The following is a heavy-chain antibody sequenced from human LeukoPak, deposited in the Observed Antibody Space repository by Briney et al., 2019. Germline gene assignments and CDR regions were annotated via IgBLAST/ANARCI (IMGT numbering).Heavy chain of an antibody. CDR3: ARAESYDFWSGYFGYFDY. CDR2: VYHSGST. CDR1: GGSISSSGYY. Sequence: SETLSLTCTVSGGSISSSGYYWSWIRQPPGKGLEWIGYVYHSGSTYYNPSLQSRVTISLDRSNNQFSLKVSSVTAADTAVCYCARAESYDFWSGYFGYFDYWGQGTLVTVSS. J-gene: IGHJ4*02. D-gene: IGHD3-3*01. V-gene: IGHV4-30-2*01.